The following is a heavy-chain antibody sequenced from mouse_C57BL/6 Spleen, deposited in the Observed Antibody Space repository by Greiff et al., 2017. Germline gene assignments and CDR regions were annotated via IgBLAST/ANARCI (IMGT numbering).Heavy chain of an antibody. D-gene: IGHD1-1*01. J-gene: IGHJ3*01. Sequence: EVQLQESGAELVKPGASVKLSCTASGFNIKDYYMHWVKQRPEQGLEWIGRIDPEDGDTKYAPKFQGKATITADTSSNTAYMQLSSLTSEDTAVYYYSRDNDYGSSAFAYWGQGTLVTVSA. CDR1: GFNIKDYY. V-gene: IGHV14-2*01. CDR2: IDPEDGDT. CDR3: SRDNDYGSSAFAY.